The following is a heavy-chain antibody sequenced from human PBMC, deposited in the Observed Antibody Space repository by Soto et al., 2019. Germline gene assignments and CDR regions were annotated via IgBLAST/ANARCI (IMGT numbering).Heavy chain of an antibody. CDR3: ARGLIGAYYDGSGSYYKSWFDP. V-gene: IGHV4-39*01. CDR2: IFYSGST. Sequence: SETLSLTCTVSGGSISSSSYYWGWIRQPPGKGLEWIGSIFYSGSTYYNPSLKSRVTISVDTSKNQFSLKLTSVTAADTAVYYCARGLIGAYYDGSGSYYKSWFDPWGQGTLVTVSS. CDR1: GGSISSSSYY. D-gene: IGHD3-10*01. J-gene: IGHJ5*02.